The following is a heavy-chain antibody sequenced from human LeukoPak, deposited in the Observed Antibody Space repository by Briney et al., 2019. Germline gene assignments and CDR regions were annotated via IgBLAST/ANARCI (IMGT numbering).Heavy chain of an antibody. CDR3: AKASVAGPGGYFDY. D-gene: IGHD6-19*01. V-gene: IGHV3-9*01. J-gene: IGHJ4*02. Sequence: PGGSLRLSCAASGFTFDDYAIHWARQTPGKGLEWVSGISWNGGNIYYADSVKGRFTISRDNAKNSLYLQMNSLRVEDTAFYYCAKASVAGPGGYFDYWGQGTLVTVSS. CDR2: ISWNGGNI. CDR1: GFTFDDYA.